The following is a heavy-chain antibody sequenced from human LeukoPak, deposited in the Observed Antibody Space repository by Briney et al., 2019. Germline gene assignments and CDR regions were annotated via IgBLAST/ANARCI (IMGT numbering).Heavy chain of an antibody. V-gene: IGHV3-48*01. D-gene: IGHD6-13*01. Sequence: PGGSLRLSCAASGFTFSTYSMNWVRQAPGKGLEWVSYISNTGTTMFYADSVKGRFTISRDNAKNSLYLQMSSLGAEDTAIYYCAREPAAAGRNWFGPWGQGTLVTVSS. CDR3: AREPAAAGRNWFGP. J-gene: IGHJ5*02. CDR2: ISNTGTTM. CDR1: GFTFSTYS.